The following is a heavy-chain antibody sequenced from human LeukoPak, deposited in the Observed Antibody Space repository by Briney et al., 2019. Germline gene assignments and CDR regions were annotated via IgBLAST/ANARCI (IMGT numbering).Heavy chain of an antibody. V-gene: IGHV7-4-1*02. J-gene: IGHJ6*03. CDR2: INTNTGNP. CDR1: GYTFTSYA. Sequence: ASVKVSCKASGYTFTSYAMNWVRQAPGQGLEWMGWINTNTGNPTYAQGFTGRFVFSLDTSVSTAYLQISSLKAEDTAVYYCARAVGAVTTFWTEDYYYYMDVWGKGTTVTVSS. CDR3: ARAVGAVTTFWTEDYYYYMDV. D-gene: IGHD4-11*01.